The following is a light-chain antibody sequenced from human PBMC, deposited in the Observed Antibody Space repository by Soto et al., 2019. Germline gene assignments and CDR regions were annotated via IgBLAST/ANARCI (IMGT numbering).Light chain of an antibody. CDR2: AAS. J-gene: IGKJ5*01. Sequence: DIQVTRAPSSVSASVGDRVTITCRASQDLSRWLAWYQQKPGKAPKLLIYAASSLQSGVPSRFSGSGSGTDFSLTIRSLQPEDSATYYCQQPISFPITFGQGTRLEI. CDR1: QDLSRW. CDR3: QQPISFPIT. V-gene: IGKV1D-12*01.